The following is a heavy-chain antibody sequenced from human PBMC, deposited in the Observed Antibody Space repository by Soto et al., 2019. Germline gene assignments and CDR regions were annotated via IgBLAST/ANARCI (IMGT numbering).Heavy chain of an antibody. CDR1: GFTFSSYA. Sequence: GGSLRLSCAASGFTFSSYAMSWVRQAPGKGLEWVSAISGSGGSTYYADSVKGRFTISRDNSKNTLYLQMNSLRAEDTAVYYCAKGDSYGKGGGYYYYGMDVWGQGTTVTVSS. CDR2: ISGSGGST. D-gene: IGHD5-18*01. J-gene: IGHJ6*02. CDR3: AKGDSYGKGGGYYYYGMDV. V-gene: IGHV3-23*01.